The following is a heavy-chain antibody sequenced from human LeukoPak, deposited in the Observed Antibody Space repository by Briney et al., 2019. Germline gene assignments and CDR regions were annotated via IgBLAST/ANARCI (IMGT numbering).Heavy chain of an antibody. D-gene: IGHD2-15*01. CDR3: AKDRRGSCNGGSCYCCDY. Sequence: GGSLRLSCAASGFTFNSYGIHWVRQAPGKGLEWVAFISYDGSDKYYADSVKGRFTISRDNSKNTLYLRMSSLRAEDTAVYYCAKDRRGSCNGGSCYCCDYWGQGTLVTVSS. V-gene: IGHV3-30*02. J-gene: IGHJ4*02. CDR1: GFTFNSYG. CDR2: ISYDGSDK.